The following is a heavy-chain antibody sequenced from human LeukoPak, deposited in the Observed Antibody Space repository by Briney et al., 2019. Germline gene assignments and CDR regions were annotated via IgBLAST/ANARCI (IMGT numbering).Heavy chain of an antibody. CDR2: INHSGST. Sequence: PSETLSLTCAVYGGSFSGYYWSWIRQPPGKGLEWIGEINHSGSTNYNPSLKSRVTISVDTSKNQFSLKLSSVTAADTAVYYCARLVRNPPRYCSGGSCYSIDYWGQGTLVTVSS. CDR1: GGSFSGYY. J-gene: IGHJ4*02. V-gene: IGHV4-34*01. CDR3: ARLVRNPPRYCSGGSCYSIDY. D-gene: IGHD2-15*01.